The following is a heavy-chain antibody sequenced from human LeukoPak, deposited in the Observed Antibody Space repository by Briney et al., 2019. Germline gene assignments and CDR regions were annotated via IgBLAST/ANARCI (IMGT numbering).Heavy chain of an antibody. D-gene: IGHD6-13*01. J-gene: IGHJ4*02. Sequence: SEALSLTCAVYGGSFSGYYWSCIRQPPGKGLEWLGENNHSGGTKYNPSLKSRVNISVDTSKNKFSLKLSSVTAADTAVYYCARGGASRVAAAALGFDYWGQGTLVTVSS. CDR2: NNHSGGT. CDR3: ARGGASRVAAAALGFDY. V-gene: IGHV4-34*01. CDR1: GGSFSGYY.